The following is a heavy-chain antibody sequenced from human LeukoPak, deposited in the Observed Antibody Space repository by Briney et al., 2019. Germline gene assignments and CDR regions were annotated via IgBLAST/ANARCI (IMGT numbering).Heavy chain of an antibody. CDR3: ARAPNYNWFDP. CDR2: ISSSSSNI. Sequence: GSLRLSCAASGFTFSSYSMNWVRQAPGKGLEWVSSISSSSSNIYYADSVKGRFTISRDNAKNSLYLQMNSLRVEDTAVYYCARAPNYNWFDPWGQGTLVTVSS. CDR1: GFTFSSYS. J-gene: IGHJ5*02. V-gene: IGHV3-21*01.